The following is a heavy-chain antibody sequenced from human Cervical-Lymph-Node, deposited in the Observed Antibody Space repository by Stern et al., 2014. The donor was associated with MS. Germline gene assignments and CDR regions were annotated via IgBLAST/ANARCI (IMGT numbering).Heavy chain of an antibody. D-gene: IGHD2-15*01. Sequence: VQLVESVSEVKKPGSSVKVSCKASGGTFSSSYAVSWVRQAPGQGLEWMGRIIPIIGLPNYAQKFQNRVTISADKSTSIVYLEVNSLTSEDTAVYYCARGIVTNRAAATLHNLFDPWGQGTRVTVSS. CDR3: ARGIVTNRAAATLHNLFDP. J-gene: IGHJ5*02. V-gene: IGHV1-69*09. CDR2: IIPIIGLP. CDR1: GGTFSSSYA.